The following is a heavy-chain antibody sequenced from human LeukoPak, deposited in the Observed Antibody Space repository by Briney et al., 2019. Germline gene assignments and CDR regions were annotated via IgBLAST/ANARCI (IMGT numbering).Heavy chain of an antibody. Sequence: SQTLSLTCTVSGGSISSGGYYWSWIRQHPGKGLEWIGYIYYSGSTYYNPSLKSRVTISVDTSKNQFSLKLSSATAADTAVYYCARAGGVVVPAHFDPWGQGTLVTVSS. CDR1: GGSISSGGYY. CDR3: ARAGGVVVPAHFDP. V-gene: IGHV4-31*03. J-gene: IGHJ5*02. CDR2: IYYSGST. D-gene: IGHD2-2*01.